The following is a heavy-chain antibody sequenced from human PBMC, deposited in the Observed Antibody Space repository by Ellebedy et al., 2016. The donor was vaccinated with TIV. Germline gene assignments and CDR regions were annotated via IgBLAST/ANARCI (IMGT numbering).Heavy chain of an antibody. CDR3: ARDLVEMSSITGTFDI. Sequence: AASVKVSCKASGGSINSHAISWARQAPGQGLEWMGGIIPFSGTAIYAQSFQDRLTMTADDSTTTAYMELNNLRSEDTAVYFCARDLVEMSSITGTFDIWGQGTMVTVSS. V-gene: IGHV1-69*13. CDR2: IIPFSGTA. J-gene: IGHJ3*02. CDR1: GGSINSHA. D-gene: IGHD5-24*01.